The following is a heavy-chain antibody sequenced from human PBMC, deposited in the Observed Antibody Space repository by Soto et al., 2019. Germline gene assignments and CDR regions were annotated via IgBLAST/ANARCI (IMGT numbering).Heavy chain of an antibody. CDR2: ISGSGGST. CDR1: GFTFSSYA. Sequence: EVQLLESGGGLVQPGGSLRLSCAASGFTFSSYAMRWVRQAPVKGLEWVSAISGSGGSTYYADSVKGRFTISRDNSKNTLYLQMSSRRAEDAAVYYCARRGSGSYYAYWGQGTLVTVSS. J-gene: IGHJ4*02. D-gene: IGHD1-26*01. CDR3: ARRGSGSYYAY. V-gene: IGHV3-23*01.